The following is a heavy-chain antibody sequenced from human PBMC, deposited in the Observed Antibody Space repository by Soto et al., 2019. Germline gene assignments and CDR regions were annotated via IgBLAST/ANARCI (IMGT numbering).Heavy chain of an antibody. Sequence: PSXTLSLTCTVSGGSISSYYWSWIRQPPGKGLEWIGYIYYSGSTYYNPSLKSRVTISVDRSKNQFSLKLSSVTAADTAVYYCARGPPLGYWGQGTLVTVSS. CDR2: IYYSGST. CDR1: GGSISSYY. V-gene: IGHV4-59*12. J-gene: IGHJ4*02. CDR3: ARGPPLGY.